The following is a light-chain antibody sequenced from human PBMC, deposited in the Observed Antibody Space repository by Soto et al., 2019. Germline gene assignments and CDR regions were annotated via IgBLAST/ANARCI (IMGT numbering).Light chain of an antibody. CDR2: AAS. J-gene: IGKJ1*01. Sequence: DIQMTQSPSSLSASVGDRVTITCRASQGISNYLAWYQQKPGKVPKLLIYAASTLQSGVPSRFSGSGSGTDFTLTISSLQPEDVATYYCQKYSGTFGQGNKVEIK. CDR3: QKYSGT. V-gene: IGKV1-27*01. CDR1: QGISNY.